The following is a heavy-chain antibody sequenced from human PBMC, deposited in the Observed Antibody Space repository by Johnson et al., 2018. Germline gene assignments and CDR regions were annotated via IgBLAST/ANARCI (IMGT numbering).Heavy chain of an antibody. D-gene: IGHD4-17*01. CDR2: ISGSGGST. CDR1: GFTFSCCG. J-gene: IGHJ6*02. CDR3: AKDGLRSRGYSGMDV. Sequence: EVQLVETGGGLVQPGGSLRLSCAASGFTFSCCGMNWVRQAPGKGLELVSFISGSGGSTYYADSVKGRFTISRDNSKNTLYLQRNHLRGEDTALYYRAKDGLRSRGYSGMDVWGQGTTVTVSS. V-gene: IGHV3-23*04.